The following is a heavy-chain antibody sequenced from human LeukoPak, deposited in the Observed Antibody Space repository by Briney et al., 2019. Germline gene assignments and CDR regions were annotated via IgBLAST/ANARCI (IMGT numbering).Heavy chain of an antibody. CDR2: IYYSGST. CDR1: GGSISSYY. J-gene: IGHJ5*02. Sequence: KPSETLSLTCTVSGGSISSYYWSWIRQPPGKGLEWIGYIYYSGSTNYNPSLKSRVTISVDTSKNEFSLRLRSVTAADTAVYYCARQVGYGSGSNWFDPWGLGTLVTVSS. CDR3: ARQVGYGSGSNWFDP. V-gene: IGHV4-59*08. D-gene: IGHD6-19*01.